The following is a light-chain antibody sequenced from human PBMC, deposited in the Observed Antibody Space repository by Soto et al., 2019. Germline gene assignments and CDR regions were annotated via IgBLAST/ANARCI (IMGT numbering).Light chain of an antibody. Sequence: VLTQSPGTLSLSPGERAIISCRASQNIRRNYLAWYQQKPGQAPRLLIFGASSRATGIPDRFSGSGSGTDFTLTISRLEPEDFAVYYCQQHGISHITFGQGTRLEIK. V-gene: IGKV3-20*01. CDR3: QQHGISHIT. CDR1: QNIRRNY. J-gene: IGKJ5*01. CDR2: GAS.